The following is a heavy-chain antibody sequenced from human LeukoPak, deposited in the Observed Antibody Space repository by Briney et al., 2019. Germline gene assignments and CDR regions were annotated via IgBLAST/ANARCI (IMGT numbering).Heavy chain of an antibody. D-gene: IGHD6-19*01. CDR1: GFTFSSYW. V-gene: IGHV3-74*01. CDR3: ARSTPSGSGNHFDY. J-gene: IGHJ4*02. Sequence: GGSLRLSCAASGFTFSSYWMHWVRQAPGKGLVWVSRINSDGSSTSYADSVKGRFTISRDNAKNSLYLQMNSLRAEDTAVYYCARSTPSGSGNHFDYWGQGTLVTVSS. CDR2: INSDGSST.